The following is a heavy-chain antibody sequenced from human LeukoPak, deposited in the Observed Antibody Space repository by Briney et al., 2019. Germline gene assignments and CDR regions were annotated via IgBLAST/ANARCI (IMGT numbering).Heavy chain of an antibody. D-gene: IGHD5-12*01. Sequence: SETLSLTCAVSGYSISSGYYWGWIRQPPGKGLEWIGSIYHSGSTYYNPSLKSRVTISVDTPKNQFSLKLSSVTAADTAVYYCARGYEARGWFDPWGQGTLVTVSS. V-gene: IGHV4-38-2*01. CDR2: IYHSGST. CDR1: GYSISSGYY. J-gene: IGHJ5*02. CDR3: ARGYEARGWFDP.